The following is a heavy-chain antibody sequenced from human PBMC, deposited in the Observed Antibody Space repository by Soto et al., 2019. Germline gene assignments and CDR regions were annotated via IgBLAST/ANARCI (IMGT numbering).Heavy chain of an antibody. CDR2: IIPIFGTA. J-gene: IGHJ4*02. Sequence: QVQLVQSGAEVKKPGSSVKVSCKASGGTFSSYAISWVRQAPGQGLEWMGGIIPIFGTANYAQKFQGRVTITADESTSTAYMELSSLRSEDTEEYYCASAWGSGSYYIPGYAAGNIPLGYWGQGTLVTVSS. CDR1: GGTFSSYA. V-gene: IGHV1-69*01. CDR3: ASAWGSGSYYIPGYAAGNIPLGY. D-gene: IGHD3-10*01.